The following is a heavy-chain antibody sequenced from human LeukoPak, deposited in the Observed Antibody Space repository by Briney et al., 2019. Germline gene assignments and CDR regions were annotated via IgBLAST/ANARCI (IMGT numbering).Heavy chain of an antibody. CDR1: GYTFTDYY. D-gene: IGHD6-19*01. CDR3: ATAPYSSGWFQFDR. CDR2: VDPEDGET. J-gene: IGHJ5*02. V-gene: IGHV1-69-2*01. Sequence: GATVKISCKVSGYTFTDYYMHWVQQAPGKGLVWMGLVDPEDGETIYAEKFQGRVTITADTSTDTAYMELSSLRSEDTAVYYCATAPYSSGWFQFDRWGQGTLVTVSS.